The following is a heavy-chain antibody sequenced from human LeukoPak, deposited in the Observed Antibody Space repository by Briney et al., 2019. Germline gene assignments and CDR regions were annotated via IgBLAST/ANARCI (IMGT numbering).Heavy chain of an antibody. CDR1: GFTFSIYG. CDR3: ARDLRGSTPYYYYYMDV. D-gene: IGHD1-26*01. V-gene: IGHV3-48*01. Sequence: GGSLRLSCAASGFTFSIYGMNWARLAPGKGLEWVSYITRSSSTIYDADSVKGRFTISRDNAKNSLFLQMNSLRAEDTAVYYCARDLRGSTPYYYYYMDVWGKGTSVTVSS. J-gene: IGHJ6*03. CDR2: ITRSSSTI.